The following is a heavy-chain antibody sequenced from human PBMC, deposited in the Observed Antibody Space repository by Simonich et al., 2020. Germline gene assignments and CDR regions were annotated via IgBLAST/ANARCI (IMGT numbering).Heavy chain of an antibody. CDR1: GYSISSGYY. CDR2: IYHSGST. V-gene: IGHV4-38-2*01. CDR3: ARVDNWNYFDY. Sequence: QVQLQESGPGLVKPSETLSLTCAVSGYSISSGYYWGWIRQPPGKGMEWIGSIYHSGSTASKPSLKSRVTISVDTSKNQCSLKLSSVTAADTAVYYCARVDNWNYFDYWGQGTLVTVSS. J-gene: IGHJ4*02. D-gene: IGHD1-20*01.